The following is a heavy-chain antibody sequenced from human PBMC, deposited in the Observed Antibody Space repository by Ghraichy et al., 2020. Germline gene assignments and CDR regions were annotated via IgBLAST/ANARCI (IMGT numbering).Heavy chain of an antibody. Sequence: LSLTCVGSGFTFSTYSMNWARQAPGKGLEWVSSISSNRYYIYYADSVKGRFTISRDNAKNSLFLQMNSLTAEDTAVYYCARDFVSGSYPSLGYWGQGTLVTVSS. V-gene: IGHV3-21*01. J-gene: IGHJ4*02. CDR2: ISSNRYYI. CDR3: ARDFVSGSYPSLGY. CDR1: GFTFSTYS. D-gene: IGHD1-26*01.